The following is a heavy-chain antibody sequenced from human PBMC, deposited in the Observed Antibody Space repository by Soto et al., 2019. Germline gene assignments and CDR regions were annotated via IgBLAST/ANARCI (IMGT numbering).Heavy chain of an antibody. CDR2: IYHSGST. V-gene: IGHV4-38-2*02. D-gene: IGHD3-10*01. CDR3: ARDLMVQNYYGMDV. CDR1: GYSISSGYY. J-gene: IGHJ6*02. Sequence: NLSETLSLTCAVSGYSISSGYYWGWIRQPPGKGLEWIGSIYHSGSTYYNPSLKSRVTISVDTSKNQFSLKLSSVTAADTAVYYCARDLMVQNYYGMDVWGQGTTVTVSS.